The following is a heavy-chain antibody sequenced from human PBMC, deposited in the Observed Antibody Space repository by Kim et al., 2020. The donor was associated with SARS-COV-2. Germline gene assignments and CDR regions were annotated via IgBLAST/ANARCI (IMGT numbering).Heavy chain of an antibody. CDR3: ARDFKYTSSFYYVDS. CDR2: ISYDGSIK. J-gene: IGHJ5*01. D-gene: IGHD6-13*01. Sequence: GGSLRLSCATSGFTFSSYGMHWVRQAPGKGLDWVSIISYDGSIKYYADSVKDRFTISRDNSKKTLYLQMNSLRAEDTAVYFCARDFKYTSSFYYVDSWG. V-gene: IGHV3-30*03. CDR1: GFTFSSYG.